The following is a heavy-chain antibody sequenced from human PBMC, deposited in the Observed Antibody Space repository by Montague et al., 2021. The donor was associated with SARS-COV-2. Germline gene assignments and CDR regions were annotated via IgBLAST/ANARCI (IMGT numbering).Heavy chain of an antibody. D-gene: IGHD3-10*01. Sequence: SETLSLTCAVYGTSFSGYYWNWIRQPPGKGLERIGEINHCGSTKXSPSLKSRLTISADTSKTQFSLKLTSVAAADTAAYYCARLRDGVDPSPILGLGPYYSYYYMDVWGRGTTVTVSS. CDR3: ARLRDGVDPSPILGLGPYYSYYYMDV. CDR1: GTSFSGYY. CDR2: INHCGST. V-gene: IGHV4-34*01. J-gene: IGHJ6*03.